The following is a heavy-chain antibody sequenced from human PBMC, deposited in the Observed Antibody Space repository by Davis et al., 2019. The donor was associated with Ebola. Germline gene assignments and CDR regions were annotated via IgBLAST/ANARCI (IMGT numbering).Heavy chain of an antibody. D-gene: IGHD6-19*01. CDR2: INHSGST. CDR3: ARDGSGWTYFDY. CDR1: GVSFSGYY. J-gene: IGHJ4*02. Sequence: SETLSLTCAVYGVSFSGYYWSWIRQPPGKGLEWIGKINHSGSTNYNPSLKSRVTISVDTSKNQFPLKLSSVTAADTAVYYCARDGSGWTYFDYWGQGTLVTVSS. V-gene: IGHV4-34*01.